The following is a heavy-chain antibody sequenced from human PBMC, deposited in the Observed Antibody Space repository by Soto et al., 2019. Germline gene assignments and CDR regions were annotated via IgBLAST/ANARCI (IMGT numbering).Heavy chain of an antibody. CDR1: GYTFNTYA. CDR3: ARESGPPCTITDFYRWFEP. V-gene: IGHV1-3*04. CDR2: INTDNGNT. J-gene: IGHJ5*02. D-gene: IGHD2-8*01. Sequence: QVHLVQSGAEVKEPGASVKVSCKASGYTFNTYAMHWVRQAPGQRLEWMGWINTDNGNTEYSQKFQGRFTITRDTSASITYMELSNLRSEDTAVYYCARESGPPCTITDFYRWFEPWGQGTLVTVSS.